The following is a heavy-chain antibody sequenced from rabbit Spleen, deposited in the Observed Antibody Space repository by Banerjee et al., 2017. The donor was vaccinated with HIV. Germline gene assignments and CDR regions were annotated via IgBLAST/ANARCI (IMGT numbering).Heavy chain of an antibody. CDR1: GFSFSSGYD. V-gene: IGHV1S40*01. Sequence: QQLVESGGGLVKPGASLTLTCKASGFSFSSGYDMCWVRQAPGKGLEWIGCINIASMITYYASWVNGRFTISETSSTTVTLQMTSPTVADTATYFCARGSGDVGWGYLIWGPGTLVTVS. J-gene: IGHJ2*01. CDR3: ARGSGDVGWGYLI. CDR2: INIASMIT. D-gene: IGHD2-1*01.